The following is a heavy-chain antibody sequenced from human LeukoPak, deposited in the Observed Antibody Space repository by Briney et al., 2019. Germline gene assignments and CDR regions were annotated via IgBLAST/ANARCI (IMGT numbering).Heavy chain of an antibody. Sequence: GESLKISCKGSEYSFINYSIGWVRQMPGKGLEWRGIIYPGDSDTRYSPSFQGQVTISADKSISTAYLQWSSLKASDTAMYYCARLRSSQWTEGDYWGQGTLVTVSS. D-gene: IGHD6-19*01. J-gene: IGHJ4*02. CDR3: ARLRSSQWTEGDY. CDR1: EYSFINYS. CDR2: IYPGDSDT. V-gene: IGHV5-51*01.